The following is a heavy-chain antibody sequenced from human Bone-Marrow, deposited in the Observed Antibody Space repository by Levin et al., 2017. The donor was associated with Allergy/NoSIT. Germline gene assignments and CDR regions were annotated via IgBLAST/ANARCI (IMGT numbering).Heavy chain of an antibody. V-gene: IGHV4-61*02. CDR2: VYTTGTA. J-gene: IGHJ4*02. Sequence: NSSETLSLTCTVSGVSVSGGRYYWHWYRQPAGKGLEWLGRVYTTGTANYNPSLKGRVTISIDSSKNEFSLRLSSVTAADTAMYYCARDSVWVVATHWGQGTLVTVSS. CDR1: GVSVSGGRYY. CDR3: ARDSVWVVATH. D-gene: IGHD2-21*01.